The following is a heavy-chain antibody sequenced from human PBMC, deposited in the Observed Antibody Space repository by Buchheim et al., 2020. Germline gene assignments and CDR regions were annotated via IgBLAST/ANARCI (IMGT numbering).Heavy chain of an antibody. CDR1: GFTFSSYG. D-gene: IGHD3-16*01. J-gene: IGHJ6*02. V-gene: IGHV3-30*18. CDR2: ISYDGSNK. CDR3: AKGFSYALYYYGMDV. Sequence: QVQLVESGGGVVQPGRSLRLSCAASGFTFSSYGMHWVRQASGKGLEWVAVISYDGSNKYYADSVKGRFTISRDNSKNTLYLQMNSLRAEDTAVYYCAKGFSYALYYYGMDVWGQGTT.